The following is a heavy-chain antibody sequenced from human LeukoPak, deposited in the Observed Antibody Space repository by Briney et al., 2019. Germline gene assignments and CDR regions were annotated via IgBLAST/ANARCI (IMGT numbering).Heavy chain of an antibody. D-gene: IGHD3-16*02. CDR2: IYYSGST. CDR1: GGSISSSSYY. V-gene: IGHV4-39*07. Sequence: SETLSLTCTVSGGSISSSSYYWGWIRQPPGKGLEWIGSIYYSGSTYYNPSLKSRVTISVDTSKNQFSLKLSSVTAADTAVYYCARVNYDYVWGSYRYYYYYGMDVWGQGTTVTVSS. CDR3: ARVNYDYVWGSYRYYYYYGMDV. J-gene: IGHJ6*02.